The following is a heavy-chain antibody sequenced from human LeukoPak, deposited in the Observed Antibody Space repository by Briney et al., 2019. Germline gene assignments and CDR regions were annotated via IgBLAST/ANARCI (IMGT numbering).Heavy chain of an antibody. CDR3: ARGLLGSGSFDY. J-gene: IGHJ4*02. CDR2: IYYSGST. V-gene: IGHV4-59*01. Sequence: SETLSLTCTVSGGSISSYYWSWLRQPPGKGLEWIGYIYYSGSTNYNPSLKSRVTISVDTSKNQFSLKLSSVTAADTAVYYCARGLLGSGSFDYWGQGTLVTVSS. D-gene: IGHD3-10*01. CDR1: GGSISSYY.